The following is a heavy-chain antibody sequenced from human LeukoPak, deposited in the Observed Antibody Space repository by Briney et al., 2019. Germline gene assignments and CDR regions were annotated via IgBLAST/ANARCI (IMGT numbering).Heavy chain of an antibody. CDR2: ISYSGST. V-gene: IGHV4-59*01. Sequence: GYISYSGSTNYNPSLKSRVTISVDTSKNQFSLKLSSVTAADTAVYYCARERYDSSGYCFDYWGQGTLVTVSS. J-gene: IGHJ4*02. CDR3: ARERYDSSGYCFDY. D-gene: IGHD3-22*01.